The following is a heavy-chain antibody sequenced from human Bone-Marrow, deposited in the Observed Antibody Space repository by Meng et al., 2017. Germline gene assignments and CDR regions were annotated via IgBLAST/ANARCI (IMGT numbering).Heavy chain of an antibody. V-gene: IGHV3-9*01. CDR2: ISWNSGSI. CDR3: AKESPPWYSSSWNWYFDL. CDR1: GGSISSSSYY. D-gene: IGHD6-13*01. Sequence: GGSLRLSCTVSGGSISSSSYYWGWIRQPPGKGLEWVSGISWNSGSIGYADSVKGRFTISRDNAKNSLYLQMNSLRAEDTALYYCAKESPPWYSSSWNWYFDLWGRGTLVTVSS. J-gene: IGHJ2*01.